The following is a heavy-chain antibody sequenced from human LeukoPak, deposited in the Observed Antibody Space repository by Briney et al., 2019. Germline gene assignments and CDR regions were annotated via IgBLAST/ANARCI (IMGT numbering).Heavy chain of an antibody. CDR1: GGSISSYY. CDR2: IYYSGST. CDR3: AIPLDTAMVPFDY. V-gene: IGHV4-59*05. J-gene: IGHJ4*02. D-gene: IGHD5-18*01. Sequence: SETLSLTCTVSGGSISSYYWSWIRQPPGKGLEWIGSIYYSGSTYYNPSLKSRVTISVDTSKNQFSLKLSSVTAADTAVYYCAIPLDTAMVPFDYWGQGTLVTVSS.